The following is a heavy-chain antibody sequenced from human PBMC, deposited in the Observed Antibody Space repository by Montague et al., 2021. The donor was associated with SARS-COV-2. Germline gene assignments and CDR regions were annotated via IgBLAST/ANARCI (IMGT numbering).Heavy chain of an antibody. Sequence: SLRLSCAASGFTFSSYWMHWVRQAPGKGLVWVSHMNSDGSSRGYADAVRGRFTISRDNAKNTLYLEMSSLRAEDTAVYYCTKGGYYSFDAFDIWGQGTMVTVSS. CDR2: MNSDGSSR. D-gene: IGHD3-3*01. CDR1: GFTFSSYW. V-gene: IGHV3-74*01. CDR3: TKGGYYSFDAFDI. J-gene: IGHJ3*02.